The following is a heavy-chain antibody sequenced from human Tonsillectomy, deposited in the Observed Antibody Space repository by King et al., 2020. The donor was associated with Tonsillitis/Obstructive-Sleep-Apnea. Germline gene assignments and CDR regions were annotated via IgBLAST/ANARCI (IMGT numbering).Heavy chain of an antibody. CDR3: ARDQDGYNFSFDY. CDR2: IYSGGST. Sequence: VQLVESGGGLVQPGGSLRLSCAASGFTVSSNYMSWVRQAPGKGLEWVSVIYSGGSTYYADSVKGRFTISRDISKNTLYLQMNSLRAEDTAVFYCARDQDGYNFSFDYWGQGTLVTVSS. J-gene: IGHJ4*02. D-gene: IGHD5-24*01. V-gene: IGHV3-66*01. CDR1: GFTVSSNY.